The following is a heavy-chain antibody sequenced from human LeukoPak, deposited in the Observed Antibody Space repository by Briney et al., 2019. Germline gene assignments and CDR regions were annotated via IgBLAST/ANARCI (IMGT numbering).Heavy chain of an antibody. J-gene: IGHJ3*02. Sequence: SETLSLTCTVSAGSINSYYWSWLRQPPGKGLEWIGYISYTGGETNYNPSLKSRLTIYVDTSKNRFSLRLTSVTAADTAVYSCGRQSDANEAFDIWAPGTMVTVSS. CDR2: ISYTGGET. CDR1: AGSINSYY. D-gene: IGHD1-1*01. V-gene: IGHV4-59*08. CDR3: GRQSDANEAFDI.